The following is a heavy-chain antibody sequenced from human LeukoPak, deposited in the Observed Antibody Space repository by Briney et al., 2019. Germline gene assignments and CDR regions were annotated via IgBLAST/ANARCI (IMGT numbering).Heavy chain of an antibody. Sequence: GGPVRLSCAASGFTFSSYSMNWARQAPGKGLEWVSSISSSSSYIYYADAVKGRFTISRDNAKNSLYLQMNSLRAEDTAVYYCAREAVYYGMDVWGPGNTVTVSS. CDR1: GFTFSSYS. V-gene: IGHV3-21*01. CDR3: AREAVYYGMDV. J-gene: IGHJ6*02. CDR2: ISSSSSYI.